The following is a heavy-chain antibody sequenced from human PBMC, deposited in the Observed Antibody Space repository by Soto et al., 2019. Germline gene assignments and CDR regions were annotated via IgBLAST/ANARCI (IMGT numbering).Heavy chain of an antibody. V-gene: IGHV4-59*01. CDR2: IYYSGST. CDR1: GGSISSYY. Sequence: QVQLQESGPGLVKPSETLSLTCTVSGGSISSYYWSWIRQPPGKGLEWIGYIYYSGSTNYNPSLTSRVTISVDTSKNQFSLKLSSVTAADTAVYYCARDDSSGYYYYGMDVWGQGTTVTVSS. J-gene: IGHJ6*02. CDR3: ARDDSSGYYYYGMDV. D-gene: IGHD3-22*01.